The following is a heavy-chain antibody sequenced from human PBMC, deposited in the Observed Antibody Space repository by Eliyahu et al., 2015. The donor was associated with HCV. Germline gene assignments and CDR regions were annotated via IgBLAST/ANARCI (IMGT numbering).Heavy chain of an antibody. D-gene: IGHD1-7*01. Sequence: EVQLVESGGGLVQPGGSLRLSCAASGFTFSSYWMSWVRQAPGKGLEWVANIKQDGSEKYYVDSVKGRFTISRDNAKNSLYLQMNSLRAEDTAVYYCARLNWNYVRWYFDLWGRGTLVTVSS. CDR2: IKQDGSEK. V-gene: IGHV3-7*01. CDR1: GFTFSSYW. CDR3: ARLNWNYVRWYFDL. J-gene: IGHJ2*01.